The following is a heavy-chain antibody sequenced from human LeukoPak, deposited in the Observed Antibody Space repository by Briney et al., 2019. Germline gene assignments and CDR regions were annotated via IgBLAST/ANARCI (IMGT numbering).Heavy chain of an antibody. J-gene: IGHJ5*02. Sequence: GGSLRLSCAVSGFTSSNNDMSWVRQAPGKGLEWVSSISDSGGSTYYADSVKGRFTISRDNSKNTLYLQMTNLRAADTAVYYCAKDLSRAVAADWFDPWDQGSLVTVSS. CDR3: AKDLSRAVAADWFDP. D-gene: IGHD6-19*01. CDR2: ISDSGGST. V-gene: IGHV3-23*01. CDR1: GFTSSNND.